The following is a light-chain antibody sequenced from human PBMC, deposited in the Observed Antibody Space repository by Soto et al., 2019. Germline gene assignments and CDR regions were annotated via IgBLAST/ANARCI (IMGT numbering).Light chain of an antibody. V-gene: IGLV2-11*01. J-gene: IGLJ3*02. CDR3: CSYAGTYTLWV. CDR2: DVS. CDR1: SSDVGGYNY. Sequence: QSALTQPRSVSGSPGQSVTISCTETSSDVGGYNYVSWYQQYPGKAPKLIIYDVSKRPSGVPDRFSGSKSGNTASLTISGLQAEDEADYYCCSYAGTYTLWVFGGGTKLTVL.